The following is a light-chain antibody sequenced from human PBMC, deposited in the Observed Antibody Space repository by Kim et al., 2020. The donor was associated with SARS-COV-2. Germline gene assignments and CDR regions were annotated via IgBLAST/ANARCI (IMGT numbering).Light chain of an antibody. CDR2: DAS. CDR1: QSLGNW. CDR3: QQYNDYPLT. V-gene: IGKV1-5*01. J-gene: IGKJ4*01. Sequence: DIHLTQSPSTLSASVGDRVTITCRASQSLGNWLACYQQKPGKTPNLLIYDASSLESGVPSRFSGSGSATEFTLTISSLQPDDFATYYCQQYNDYPLTFGGGTKVDIK.